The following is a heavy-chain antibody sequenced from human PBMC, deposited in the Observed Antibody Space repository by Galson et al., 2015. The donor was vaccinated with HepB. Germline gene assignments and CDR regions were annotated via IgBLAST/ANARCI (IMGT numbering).Heavy chain of an antibody. CDR1: GGSISSYY. J-gene: IGHJ4*02. V-gene: IGHV4-59*08. Sequence: TLSLTCTVSGGSISSYYWSWIRQPPGKGLEWIGYIYYSGSTNYNPSLKSRVTISVDTSKNQFSLKLSSVTAADTAVYYCARVTDGDYGGIDYWGQGTLVTVSS. CDR2: IYYSGST. D-gene: IGHD4-23*01. CDR3: ARVTDGDYGGIDY.